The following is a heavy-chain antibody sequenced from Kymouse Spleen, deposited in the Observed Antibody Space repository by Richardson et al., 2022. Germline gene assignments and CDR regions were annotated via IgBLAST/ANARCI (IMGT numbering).Heavy chain of an antibody. V-gene: IGHV4-4*02. J-gene: IGHJ6*02. D-gene: IGHD6-19*01. CDR2: IYHSGST. CDR3: ARDGVAVAPLYYYYGMDV. CDR1: GGSISSSNW. Sequence: QVQLQESGPGLVKPSGTLSLTCAVSGGSISSSNWWSWVRQPPGKGLEWIGEIYHSGSTNYNPSLKSRVTISVDKSKNQFSLKLSSVTAADTAVYYCARDGVAVAPLYYYYGMDVWGQGTTVTVSS.